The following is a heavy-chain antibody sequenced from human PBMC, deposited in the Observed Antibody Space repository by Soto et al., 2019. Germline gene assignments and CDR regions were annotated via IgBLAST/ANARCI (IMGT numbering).Heavy chain of an antibody. CDR1: GFTFDDYA. CDR3: AKDGGFLEWRNWFDP. Sequence: PGGSLRLSCAASGFTFDDYAMHWVRQAPGKGLEWVSGISWNSGSIGYADSVKGRFTISRDNAKNSLYLQMNSLRAEDTALYYCAKDGGFLEWRNWFDPWGQGTLVTVSS. CDR2: ISWNSGSI. D-gene: IGHD3-3*01. J-gene: IGHJ5*02. V-gene: IGHV3-9*01.